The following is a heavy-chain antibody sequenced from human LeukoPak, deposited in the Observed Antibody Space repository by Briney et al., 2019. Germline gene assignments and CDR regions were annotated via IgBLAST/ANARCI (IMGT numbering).Heavy chain of an antibody. CDR3: ARRCGGDCYEYDY. V-gene: IGHV3-53*01. Sequence: PGGSLRLSCAASGFTVSSNYMSWLRQAPGKGLEWVSVIYSGGSTYYADSVKGRFTISRDNSKNTLYLQMNSLRAEDTAVYYCARRCGGDCYEYDYWGQGTLVTVSS. J-gene: IGHJ4*02. D-gene: IGHD2-21*02. CDR1: GFTVSSNY. CDR2: IYSGGST.